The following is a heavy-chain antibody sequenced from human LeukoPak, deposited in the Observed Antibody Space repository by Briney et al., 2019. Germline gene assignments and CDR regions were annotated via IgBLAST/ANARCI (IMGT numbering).Heavy chain of an antibody. CDR3: ARVVYYGSGSYYNLPYYYGMDV. CDR1: GFTFSSYW. D-gene: IGHD3-10*01. J-gene: IGHJ6*02. CDR2: INSDGGST. V-gene: IGHV3-74*01. Sequence: GGSLRLSCAASGFTFSSYWMHWVRQAPGKGLVWVSRINSDGGSTSYADSVRGRFTISRDNAKNPLYLQMNSLRAEDTAVYYCARVVYYGSGSYYNLPYYYGMDVWGQGTTVTVSS.